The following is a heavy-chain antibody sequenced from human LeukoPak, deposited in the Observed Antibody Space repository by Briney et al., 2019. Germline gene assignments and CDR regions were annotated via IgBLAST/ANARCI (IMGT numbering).Heavy chain of an antibody. J-gene: IGHJ4*02. CDR2: INPNTGGT. CDR3: ARDRKWELREVDY. Sequence: ASVKVSCKASGYTFTDYYMHWVRQAPGQGLEWMGWINPNTGGTNYEQKFQGRVTMTRDTSISTAYMELGRLRFDDTAIYYCARDRKWELREVDYWGQGTLVTVSS. CDR1: GYTFTDYY. D-gene: IGHD1-26*01. V-gene: IGHV1-2*02.